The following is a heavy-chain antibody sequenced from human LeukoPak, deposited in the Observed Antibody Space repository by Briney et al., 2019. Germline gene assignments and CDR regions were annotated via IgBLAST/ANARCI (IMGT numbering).Heavy chain of an antibody. D-gene: IGHD6-19*01. V-gene: IGHV4-39*07. J-gene: IGHJ4*02. CDR3: ARAGTSTAACPPDY. CDR1: GASFSSSTYF. Sequence: SETLSLTCTVSGASFSSSTYFWGWIRQPPGKGLEWIGSFSYSGSTYYNPSLKSRVTISLDSSKNQFSLKLTSVTAAYTAVYYCARAGTSTAACPPDYWGQGTLVTVSS. CDR2: FSYSGST.